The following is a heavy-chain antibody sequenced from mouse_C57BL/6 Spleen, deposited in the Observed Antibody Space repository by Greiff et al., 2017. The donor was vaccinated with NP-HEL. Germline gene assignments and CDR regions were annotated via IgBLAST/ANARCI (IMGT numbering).Heavy chain of an antibody. Sequence: QVQLQQSGAELVRPGASVTLSCTASGYTFTDYEMHWVKQTPVHGLEWIGAIDPETGGTAYIQKFKGKAILTADQSSSTAYLELRSLTSEDSAVFDCTSAGDSSGPFDYWGQGTTLTVSS. J-gene: IGHJ2*01. D-gene: IGHD3-2*02. CDR1: GYTFTDYE. CDR3: TSAGDSSGPFDY. CDR2: IDPETGGT. V-gene: IGHV1-15*01.